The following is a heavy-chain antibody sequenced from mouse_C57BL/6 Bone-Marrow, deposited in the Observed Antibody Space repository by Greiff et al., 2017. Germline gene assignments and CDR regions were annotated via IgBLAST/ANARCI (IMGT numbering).Heavy chain of an antibody. Sequence: QVQLQQSGAELVRPGASVTLSCKASGYTFTDYEMHWVKQTPVHGLEWIGAIDPETGGTAYNQKFKGKAILTADKSSSTAYMELRSLTSEDSAVYYCTRSRCSSHWYFDVWGTGTTVTVSS. CDR2: IDPETGGT. CDR3: TRSRCSSHWYFDV. V-gene: IGHV1-15*01. J-gene: IGHJ1*03. D-gene: IGHD1-1*01. CDR1: GYTFTDYE.